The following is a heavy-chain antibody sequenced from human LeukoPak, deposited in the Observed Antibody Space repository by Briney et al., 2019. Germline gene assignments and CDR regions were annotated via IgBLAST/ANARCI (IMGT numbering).Heavy chain of an antibody. CDR2: MSYSGST. V-gene: IGHV4-59*01. J-gene: IGHJ6*02. CDR3: ARVFRTAAGSYFYYYGMDV. Sequence: SETLSLTCAVYGVSFSGYYWSWIRQPPGKGLEWIGYMSYSGSTNYNPSLKSRVTISVDTSKNQFSLKLSSVTAADTAVYYCARVFRTAAGSYFYYYGMDVWGQGTTVTVSS. D-gene: IGHD6-13*01. CDR1: GVSFSGYY.